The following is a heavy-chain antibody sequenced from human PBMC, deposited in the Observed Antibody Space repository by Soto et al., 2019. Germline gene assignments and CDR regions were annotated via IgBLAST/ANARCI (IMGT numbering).Heavy chain of an antibody. D-gene: IGHD6-13*01. V-gene: IGHV3-11*06. CDR1: GFTFSYYY. J-gene: IGHJ4*02. CDR3: ARAVAAAGTDY. Sequence: GGSLRLSCAASGFTFSYYYMSWIRQAPGKGLEWVSYISSSSSYTNYADSVKGRFTISRDNAKNSLYLQMNSLRAEDTAVYYCARAVAAAGTDYWGQGTLVTVSS. CDR2: ISSSSSYT.